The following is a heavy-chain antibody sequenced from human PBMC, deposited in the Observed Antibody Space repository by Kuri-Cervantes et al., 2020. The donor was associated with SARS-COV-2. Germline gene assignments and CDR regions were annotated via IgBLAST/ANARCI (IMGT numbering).Heavy chain of an antibody. D-gene: IGHD7-27*01. Sequence: ASVKVSCKASGYTFTGYYMHWVRQAPGQGLEWMGWINPNSGGTNYAQKFQGRVTMTRDTSISTAYMELSRLRSDDTAVYYCASARSLNWGSFDYWGQGTLVTDSS. J-gene: IGHJ4*02. CDR2: INPNSGGT. CDR1: GYTFTGYY. V-gene: IGHV1-2*02. CDR3: ASARSLNWGSFDY.